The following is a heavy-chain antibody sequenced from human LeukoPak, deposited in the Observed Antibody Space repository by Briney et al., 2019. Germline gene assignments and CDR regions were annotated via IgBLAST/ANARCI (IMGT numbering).Heavy chain of an antibody. Sequence: SDTLSLTCAVSGYSISSSNWWGWIRPPPGKGLEWIGSIYYSGSTYYNPSLKSRVTISVDTSKNQFSLKLSSVTAADTAVYYCARIDIVVVVAATGWFDPWGQGTLVTVSS. CDR1: GYSISSSNW. CDR3: ARIDIVVVVAATGWFDP. V-gene: IGHV4-38-2*01. J-gene: IGHJ5*02. D-gene: IGHD2-15*01. CDR2: IYYSGST.